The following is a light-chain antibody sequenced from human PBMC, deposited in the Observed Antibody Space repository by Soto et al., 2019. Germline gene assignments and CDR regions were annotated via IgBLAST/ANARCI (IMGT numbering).Light chain of an antibody. CDR3: QQRGSWPWLT. CDR2: DAS. CDR1: QSVSSN. V-gene: IGKV3-11*01. Sequence: EIVMTQSPATLSVSPGERATLSCRASQSVSSNLAWYQQKPGQAPRLVIYDASNRATGIPARFSGSGSGTDFTLTINSLEPEDSAVYYCQQRGSWPWLTFGGGTRVEIK. J-gene: IGKJ4*01.